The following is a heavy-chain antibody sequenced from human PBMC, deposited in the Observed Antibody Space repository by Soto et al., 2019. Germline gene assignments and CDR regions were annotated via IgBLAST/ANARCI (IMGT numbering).Heavy chain of an antibody. CDR2: IIPIFGTA. Sequence: GASVKVSCKASGGTFSSYAISWVRQAPGQGLEWMGGIIPIFGTADYAQKFQGRVTITADKSTSTAYMELSSLRSEDTAVYYCARGYSYGQGYYYYGMDVWGQGTTVTVSS. CDR3: ARGYSYGQGYYYYGMDV. CDR1: GGTFSSYA. D-gene: IGHD5-18*01. J-gene: IGHJ6*02. V-gene: IGHV1-69*06.